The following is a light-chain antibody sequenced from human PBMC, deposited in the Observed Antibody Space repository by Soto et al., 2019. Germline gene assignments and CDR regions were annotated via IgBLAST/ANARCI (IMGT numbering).Light chain of an antibody. CDR2: GGS. V-gene: IGKV3-20*01. CDR1: QTVRNNY. J-gene: IGKJ4*01. CDR3: QQFSSYPLT. Sequence: EFVFTQSPGTLSLSPGARATLSCTASQTVRNNYLAWYQQKPGQAPRLLICGGSSRATGIRDRFSGGGSGTDFTLTISRLEPEDFAVYYCQQFSSYPLTFGGGTKVDIK.